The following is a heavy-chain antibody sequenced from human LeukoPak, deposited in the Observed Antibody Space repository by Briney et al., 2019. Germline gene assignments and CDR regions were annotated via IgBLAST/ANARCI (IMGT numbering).Heavy chain of an antibody. D-gene: IGHD6-13*01. CDR2: IYSGDTT. CDR3: ARGRSLGYFDN. V-gene: IGHV3-53*01. CDR1: GFTVSSNY. Sequence: GGSLRLSCAASGFTVSSNYMTWVRQAPGKGLEWVSVIYSGDTTYYADSVKGRFTISRDNSKNTLHLQMNSLRAEDTAVYYCARGRSLGYFDNWGQGTLVTVSS. J-gene: IGHJ4*02.